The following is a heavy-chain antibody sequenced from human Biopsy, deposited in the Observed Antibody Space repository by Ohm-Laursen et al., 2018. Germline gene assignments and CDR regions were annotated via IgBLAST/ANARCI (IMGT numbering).Heavy chain of an antibody. CDR1: GGTFIDYA. V-gene: IGHV1-69*06. CDR2: IIPLFGTT. J-gene: IGHJ4*02. Sequence: PSVKVSSKAPGGTFIDYAISWLRQAPGQGLEWMGGIIPLFGTTNYAQKFQGRVTITADKSTGTAYMDLSRLRSEDTAVYYCARDTKWLASGPIDYWGQGALVTVSS. CDR3: ARDTKWLASGPIDY. D-gene: IGHD3-22*01.